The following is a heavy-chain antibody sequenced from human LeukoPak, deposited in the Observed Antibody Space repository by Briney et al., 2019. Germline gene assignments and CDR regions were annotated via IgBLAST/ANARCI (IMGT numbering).Heavy chain of an antibody. CDR2: IIPIFGTA. J-gene: IGHJ4*02. CDR3: ARDRRSYCSGANCDSGTDY. Sequence: GASVKVSCKASGYTFTSYGISWVRQATGQGLEWMGGIIPIFGTANYAQKFQGRVTMTTDTSTSTANMELRSLRSDDTAVYYCARDRRSYCSGANCDSGTDYWGQGTLVTVSS. CDR1: GYTFTSYG. V-gene: IGHV1-18*01. D-gene: IGHD2-15*01.